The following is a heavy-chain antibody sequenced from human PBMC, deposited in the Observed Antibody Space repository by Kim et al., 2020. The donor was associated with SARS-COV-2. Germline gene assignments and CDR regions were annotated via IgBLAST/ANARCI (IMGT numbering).Heavy chain of an antibody. CDR3: ARTHRYPSYFQH. J-gene: IGHJ1*01. V-gene: IGHV1-18*01. Sequence: NYAQKRQGRGTMTTDTSTSTAYMELRSLRSDDTAVYYCARTHRYPSYFQHWGQGTLVTVSS. D-gene: IGHD3-16*02.